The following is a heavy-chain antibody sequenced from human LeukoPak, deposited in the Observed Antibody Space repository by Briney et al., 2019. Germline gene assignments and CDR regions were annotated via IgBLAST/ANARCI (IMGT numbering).Heavy chain of an antibody. J-gene: IGHJ4*02. Sequence: ASVKVSCKASGYTFTSYGISWVRQAPGQGLEWMGWISAYNGNTNYAQKLQGRVTMTTDTSTSTAYMELRSLRSDDTAVYYCARDLKRGYSSGRYPWGTGSSNDYWGQGTLVTVSS. D-gene: IGHD6-19*01. CDR1: GYTFTSYG. V-gene: IGHV1-18*01. CDR2: ISAYNGNT. CDR3: ARDLKRGYSSGRYPWGTGSSNDY.